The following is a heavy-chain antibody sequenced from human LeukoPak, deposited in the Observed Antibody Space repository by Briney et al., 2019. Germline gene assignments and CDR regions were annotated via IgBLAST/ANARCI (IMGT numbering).Heavy chain of an antibody. J-gene: IGHJ1*01. CDR1: GFTFSNYA. Sequence: GGSLRLTCAASGFTFSNYAMSWVRQAPGKGLEWVSTISGSGGSTYYADSVKGRFTISRDNSKNTLYLQMNSLRAEDTAVYYCAKDGSYDSSGFEYFQHWGQGTLVTVSS. CDR2: ISGSGGST. V-gene: IGHV3-23*01. D-gene: IGHD3-22*01. CDR3: AKDGSYDSSGFEYFQH.